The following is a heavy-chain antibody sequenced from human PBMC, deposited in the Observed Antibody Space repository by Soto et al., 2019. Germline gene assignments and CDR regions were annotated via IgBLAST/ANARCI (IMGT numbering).Heavy chain of an antibody. V-gene: IGHV4-4*02. J-gene: IGHJ4*02. CDR2: IYHRGTT. Sequence: QVQLQESGPGLVKPSGTLSLTCAVSGGSISDNNWWCWVRQPPGKGLEWIGEIYHRGTTNYNPPLKSRVTISMDKSKNQISMVLNSVTAADSAVYYCARHIGVAGTRGFDYWGQGTLVTVSS. CDR1: GGSISDNNW. D-gene: IGHD6-19*01. CDR3: ARHIGVAGTRGFDY.